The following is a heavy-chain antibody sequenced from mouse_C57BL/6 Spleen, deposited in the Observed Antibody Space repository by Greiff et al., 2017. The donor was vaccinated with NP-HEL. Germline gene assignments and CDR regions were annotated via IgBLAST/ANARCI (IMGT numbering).Heavy chain of an antibody. D-gene: IGHD4-1*01. V-gene: IGHV10-1*01. J-gene: IGHJ2*01. CDR1: GFSFNTYA. CDR2: IRSKSNNYAT. CDR3: GRRGDWGDYFDY. Sequence: EVQVVESGGGLVQPKGSLKLSCAASGFSFNTYAMNWVRQAPGKGLEWVARIRSKSNNYATYYADSVKDRFTISRDDSESMLYLQMNNLKTEDTAMYYWGRRGDWGDYFDYWGQGTTLTVSS.